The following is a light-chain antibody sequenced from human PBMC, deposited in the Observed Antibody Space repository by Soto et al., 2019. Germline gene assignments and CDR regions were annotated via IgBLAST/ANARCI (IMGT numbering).Light chain of an antibody. J-gene: IGKJ3*01. CDR2: AAS. Sequence: DIQLTQSPSFLSASVGDRVTITCRASQGISSYLAWYQQKPGKAPKLLIYAASTLQSGVPSRFSGSGSATEFPLTISSLKPEDFATYYCQQHNSYPITFGPGTKVDIK. CDR1: QGISSY. V-gene: IGKV1-9*01. CDR3: QQHNSYPIT.